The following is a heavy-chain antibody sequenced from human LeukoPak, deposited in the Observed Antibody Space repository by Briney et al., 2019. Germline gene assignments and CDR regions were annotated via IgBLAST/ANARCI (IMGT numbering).Heavy chain of an antibody. Sequence: GASVKVSCKASGYTFTIYYMHWVRQAPGQGLEWMGIINPSGGSTSYAQKFQGRVTMTRDTSTSTVYMELSSLRSEDTAVYYCARDGLYFHHRYYYYYGMDVWGQGTTVTVSS. CDR2: INPSGGST. D-gene: IGHD2-21*01. CDR1: GYTFTIYY. V-gene: IGHV1-46*01. CDR3: ARDGLYFHHRYYYYYGMDV. J-gene: IGHJ6*02.